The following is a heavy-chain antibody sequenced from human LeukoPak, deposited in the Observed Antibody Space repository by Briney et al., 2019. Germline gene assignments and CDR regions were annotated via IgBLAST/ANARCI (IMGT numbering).Heavy chain of an antibody. CDR3: ARVKWVPRAAAGMGAPYYFDY. J-gene: IGHJ4*02. CDR2: IYYSGST. D-gene: IGHD6-13*01. Sequence: PSETLSLTCTVSGGSISSYYWSWIRQPPGKGLGWIGYIYYSGSTNYNPSLKSRVTISVDTSKNQFSLKLSSVTAADTAVYYCARVKWVPRAAAGMGAPYYFDYWGQGTLVTVSS. CDR1: GGSISSYY. V-gene: IGHV4-59*01.